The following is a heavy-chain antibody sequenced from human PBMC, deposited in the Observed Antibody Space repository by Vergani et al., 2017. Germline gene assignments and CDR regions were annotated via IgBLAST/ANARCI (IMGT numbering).Heavy chain of an antibody. CDR2: IIPILGTA. CDR1: GGTFSSYA. Sequence: QVQLVQSGAEVKKPGSSVKVSCKASGGTFSSYAISWVRQAPGQGLEWMGRIIPILGTANYAQKFQGRVTITADESTSTAYMELSSLRSEDTAVYYCARDRGSVIRFGDYMDVWGKGTTVTVSS. D-gene: IGHD3-10*01. V-gene: IGHV1-69*11. CDR3: ARDRGSVIRFGDYMDV. J-gene: IGHJ6*03.